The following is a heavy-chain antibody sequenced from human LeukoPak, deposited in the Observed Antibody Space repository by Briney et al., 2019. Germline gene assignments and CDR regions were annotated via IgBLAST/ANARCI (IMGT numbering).Heavy chain of an antibody. CDR1: GGSFSGYY. V-gene: IGHV4-34*01. D-gene: IGHD2-15*01. Sequence: PSETLSLTCAVYGGSFSGYYWSCIRQPPGKGLGWIGEINHSGSTNYNPSLKSRVTISVDTSKNQFSLKLSSVTAADTAVYYCARGPKGYCSGGSCYPYYWGQGTLVTVSS. CDR3: ARGPKGYCSGGSCYPYY. J-gene: IGHJ4*02. CDR2: INHSGST.